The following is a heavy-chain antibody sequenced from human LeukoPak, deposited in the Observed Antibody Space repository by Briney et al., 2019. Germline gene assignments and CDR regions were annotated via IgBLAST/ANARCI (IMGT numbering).Heavy chain of an antibody. V-gene: IGHV3-23*01. CDR2: ISGGSDNT. CDR1: GFPFGTYA. CDR3: AKDAVRGRFDP. J-gene: IGHJ5*02. Sequence: GGSLRLSCTGSGFPFGTYAMSWVRQASGKGLEWVSAISGGSDNTHYAESVKGRFTISRDISKSTVYLQMNSLRVEDTAVYYCAKDAVRGRFDPWGQGTMVTVSS. D-gene: IGHD3-10*01.